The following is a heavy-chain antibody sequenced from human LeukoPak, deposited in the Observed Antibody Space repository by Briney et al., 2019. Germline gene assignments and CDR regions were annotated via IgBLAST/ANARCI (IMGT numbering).Heavy chain of an antibody. V-gene: IGHV3-11*01. CDR2: ISGNGRTI. J-gene: IGHJ3*01. CDR3: ARDQGFAYDLDAFNV. CDR1: GFTLSDYY. Sequence: GGSLRLSCAASGFTLSDYYMTWIRQAPGKGLEWVSYISGNGRTIYYADSVKGRFTISRDNTKNSLPLQMHSLRAEDTAVYYCARDQGFAYDLDAFNVWGQGTMVTVSS. D-gene: IGHD3-22*01.